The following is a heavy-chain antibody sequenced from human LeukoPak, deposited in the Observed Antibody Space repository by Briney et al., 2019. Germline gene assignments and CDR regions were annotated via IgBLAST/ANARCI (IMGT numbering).Heavy chain of an antibody. V-gene: IGHV3-23*01. CDR2: ISGSGART. J-gene: IGHJ3*02. CDR1: GFTFSSYG. D-gene: IGHD1-26*01. Sequence: PGGSLRLSCAASGFTFSSYGMTWVRQAPGKGLDWVSGISGSGARTDYADSVKGRFTISRDNAKNTLYLQMSSLRAEDTAVYYCAKGSREWELLDAFDIWGQGTMVTVSS. CDR3: AKGSREWELLDAFDI.